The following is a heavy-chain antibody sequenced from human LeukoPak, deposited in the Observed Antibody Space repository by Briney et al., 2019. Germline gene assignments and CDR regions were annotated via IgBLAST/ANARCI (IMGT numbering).Heavy chain of an antibody. CDR2: ISSSGSTI. Sequence: HAGGSLRLSCAASGFTFSSYEMNWVRQAPGKGLEWVSYISSSGSTIYYADSVKGRFTISRDNAKNSLYLQMNSLRAEDTAVYYCAKKRPRYFDWSADYWGQGTLVTVSS. D-gene: IGHD3-9*01. V-gene: IGHV3-48*03. CDR1: GFTFSSYE. J-gene: IGHJ4*02. CDR3: AKKRPRYFDWSADY.